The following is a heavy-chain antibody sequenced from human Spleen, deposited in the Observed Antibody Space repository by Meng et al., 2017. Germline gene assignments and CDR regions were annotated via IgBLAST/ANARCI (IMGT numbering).Heavy chain of an antibody. CDR2: IKQDGSEK. CDR3: ARGKEKAVRGMDV. V-gene: IGHV3-7*01. Sequence: GGSLRLSCAASGFTFSSYWMSWVRQAPGKGLEWVANIKQDGSEKYYVDSVKGRFTISRDNAKNSLYLQMNSLRAEDTAVYYCARGKEKAVRGMDVWGQGTTVTVSS. J-gene: IGHJ6*02. D-gene: IGHD6-19*01. CDR1: GFTFSSYW.